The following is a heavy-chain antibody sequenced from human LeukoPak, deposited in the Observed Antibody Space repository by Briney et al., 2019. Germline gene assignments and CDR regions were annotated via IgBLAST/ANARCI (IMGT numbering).Heavy chain of an antibody. Sequence: PGRSLRLSCAASGFTFSSYAMHWVRQAPGKGLEWVAVISYDGSNKYYADSVKGRFTISRDNSKNTLYLQMNSLRAEDTAVYYCARSHYTLPYYFDYWGQRTLVTVSS. CDR3: ARSHYTLPYYFDY. CDR1: GFTFSSYA. J-gene: IGHJ4*02. V-gene: IGHV3-30-3*01. D-gene: IGHD1-26*01. CDR2: ISYDGSNK.